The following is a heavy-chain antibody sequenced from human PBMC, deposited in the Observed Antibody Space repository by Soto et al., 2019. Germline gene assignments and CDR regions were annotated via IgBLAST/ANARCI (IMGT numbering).Heavy chain of an antibody. CDR2: ISGYNGDA. Sequence: QGQLVQSGAEVKMPGASVKVSCKASGYTFTRYGISWVRQAPGQGLEWMGWISGYNGDANYAQRFQGRVSMTIDTSTTTAYMELRTLTPDDTAVYYCAKNGQPPYYYCGLDVWGQGITVTVSS. J-gene: IGHJ6*02. D-gene: IGHD2-8*01. CDR1: GYTFTRYG. V-gene: IGHV1-18*01. CDR3: AKNGQPPYYYCGLDV.